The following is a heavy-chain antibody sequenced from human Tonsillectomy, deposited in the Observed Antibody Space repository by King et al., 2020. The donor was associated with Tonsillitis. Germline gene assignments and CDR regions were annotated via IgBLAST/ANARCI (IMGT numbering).Heavy chain of an antibody. J-gene: IGHJ2*01. CDR1: GGSISSYY. CDR2: IYHGGNT. CDR3: AGDHTGGSSYWFLDL. D-gene: IGHD7-27*01. Sequence: QLQESGPGLVRPSETLSLTCTVSGGSISSYYWSWIRQPPGKGLEWIGYIYHGGNTNFNPSLKSRVTISLDTSKNQFSLHLTSVTAADTAVYYCAGDHTGGSSYWFLDLWGRGALVTVSS. V-gene: IGHV4-59*01.